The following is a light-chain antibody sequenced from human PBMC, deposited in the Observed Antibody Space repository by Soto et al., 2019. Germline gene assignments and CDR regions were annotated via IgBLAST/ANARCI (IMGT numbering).Light chain of an antibody. J-gene: IGKJ1*01. Sequence: ETAMAQSPATLSLSPGERATLSCRASQSVSTNLAWYQQKPGQAPRLLIYGASTRATGVAARFSAGGSGTEFTLTISSLQSEDFAIYYCQQYNNWPRTFGQGTKVEV. CDR2: GAS. CDR1: QSVSTN. V-gene: IGKV3-15*01. CDR3: QQYNNWPRT.